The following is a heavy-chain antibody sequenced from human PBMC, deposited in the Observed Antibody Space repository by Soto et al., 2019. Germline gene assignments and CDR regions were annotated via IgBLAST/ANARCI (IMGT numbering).Heavy chain of an antibody. J-gene: IGHJ2*01. CDR3: TRPNDSGDYDWYFDL. Sequence: QPGGSLRLSCAASGFTFSDSALHWVRQASGKGLEWVGRIRTKVNDYATIYAASVKGRFTVSRDDSNNAAYLQMDSLKTEDTAIYYCTRPNDSGDYDWYFDLWGRGTLVTVSS. D-gene: IGHD4-17*01. CDR1: GFTFSDSA. CDR2: IRTKVNDYAT. V-gene: IGHV3-73*01.